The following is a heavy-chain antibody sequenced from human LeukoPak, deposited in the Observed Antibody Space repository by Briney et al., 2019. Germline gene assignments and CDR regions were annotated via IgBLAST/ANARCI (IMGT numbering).Heavy chain of an antibody. D-gene: IGHD3-22*01. CDR3: ARSETTYYYDSSVYFYYYYGMDV. V-gene: IGHV3-7*01. CDR2: INQGGGEK. Sequence: GGSLRLSCAASGFTFSNYWMTWVRQAPGKGLEWVANINQGGGEKYYVDSVKGRFTISRDNAKNSLYLQMNSLRAEDTAVYYCARSETTYYYDSSVYFYYYYGMDVWGQGPTVTVSS. CDR1: GFTFSNYW. J-gene: IGHJ6*02.